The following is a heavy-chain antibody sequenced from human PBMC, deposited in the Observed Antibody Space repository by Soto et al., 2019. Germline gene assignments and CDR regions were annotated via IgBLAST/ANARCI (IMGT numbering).Heavy chain of an antibody. CDR2: IYSGGST. V-gene: IGHV3-53*01. CDR1: GFTVSSNY. CDR3: ARMDLVVVPAATYYYGMDV. Sequence: PGGSLRLSCAASGFTVSSNYMSWVRQAPGKGLEWVSVIYSGGSTYYADSVKGRFTISRDNSKNTLYLQMNSLRAEDTAAYYCARMDLVVVPAATYYYGMDVWGQGTTVTVSS. D-gene: IGHD2-2*01. J-gene: IGHJ6*02.